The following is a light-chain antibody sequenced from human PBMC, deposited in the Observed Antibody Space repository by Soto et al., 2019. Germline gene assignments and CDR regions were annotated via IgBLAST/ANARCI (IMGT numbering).Light chain of an antibody. CDR1: QSIDTW. Sequence: DIQMTQSPATLAASVGDRVSITCRASQSIDTWLAWYQQKAGKAPNLLTYKASRLESGVPSRFSGSGSGTEFTLTISSLQPEDFGSYYCQEYRNDYGTFGQGTKVDI. J-gene: IGKJ1*01. CDR2: KAS. V-gene: IGKV1-5*03. CDR3: QEYRNDYGT.